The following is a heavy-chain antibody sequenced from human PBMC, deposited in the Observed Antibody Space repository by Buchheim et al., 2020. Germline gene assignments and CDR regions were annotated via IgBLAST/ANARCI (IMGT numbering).Heavy chain of an antibody. CDR2: FSGSTSYI. CDR1: GFSFSSYT. Sequence: EVQLVESGGGLVKPGGSLRLSCSGAGFSFSSYTMSWVRQAPGKGLEWVSSFSGSTSYIYYADSVKGRFSISGDNAENSLFLQMNSLRVEDTAVYYFARGVVATKNSYTFDSWGQGTL. V-gene: IGHV3-21*01. D-gene: IGHD5-12*01. CDR3: ARGVVATKNSYTFDS. J-gene: IGHJ4*02.